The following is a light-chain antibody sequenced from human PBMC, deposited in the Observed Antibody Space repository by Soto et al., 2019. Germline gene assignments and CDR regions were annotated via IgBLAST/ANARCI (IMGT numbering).Light chain of an antibody. CDR2: NAS. CDR3: QQLNSYPIT. J-gene: IGKJ5*01. CDR1: HIFSTF. Sequence: EIVLTQSPATLSLSTGERAILSCRASHIFSTFLALFQQKPGQPPRLLIYNASNRTTGIPARFSGSGSGTDFTLTISSLEPEDFATYYCQQLNSYPITFGQGTRLEIK. V-gene: IGKV3-11*01.